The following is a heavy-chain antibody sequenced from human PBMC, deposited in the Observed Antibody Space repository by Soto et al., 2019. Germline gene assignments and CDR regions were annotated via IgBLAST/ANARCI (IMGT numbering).Heavy chain of an antibody. D-gene: IGHD3-9*01. CDR2: INVHNGNT. J-gene: IGHJ4*02. V-gene: IGHV1-18*01. CDR1: GYKFTSFG. Sequence: QVQLVQSGAEVRKPGASVKVSCKASGYKFTSFGINWVRQAPGQGLEWMGWINVHNGNTEYAHNLRGRVTMTTDTSTNTANMELRSLRSDDTAVYYCARHYDILTGYFSGSDYWGQGTLVTVSS. CDR3: ARHYDILTGYFSGSDY.